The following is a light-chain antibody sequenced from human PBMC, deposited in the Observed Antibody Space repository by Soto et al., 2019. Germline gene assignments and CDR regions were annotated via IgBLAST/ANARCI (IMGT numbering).Light chain of an antibody. Sequence: QSVLTQPPSVSGAPGQRVTISCTGSSANIGAAYNVDWYQQLPGTAPKLLIYGNNNRPSGVPARFSGSKSGTSASLAIAGLQAEDEGDYYCRSYAGSSNVFGTGTKVTVL. J-gene: IGLJ1*01. CDR2: GNN. CDR3: RSYAGSSNV. V-gene: IGLV1-40*01. CDR1: SANIGAAYN.